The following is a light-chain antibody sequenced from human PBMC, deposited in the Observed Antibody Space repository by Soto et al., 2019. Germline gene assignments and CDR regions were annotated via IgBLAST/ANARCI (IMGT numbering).Light chain of an antibody. CDR3: PSYDSGLSTAI. CDR1: SSDIGAGSD. V-gene: IGLV1-40*01. CDR2: KNV. J-gene: IGLJ1*01. Sequence: QSALTQPPSVSGAPGQTVTISCTGSSSDIGAGSDVHWYQELLGAAPKLLIYKNVYRPSGVPDRFSGFKSGTSASLAITGLQAEDEADYYCPSYDSGLSTAIFGTGTKVTVL.